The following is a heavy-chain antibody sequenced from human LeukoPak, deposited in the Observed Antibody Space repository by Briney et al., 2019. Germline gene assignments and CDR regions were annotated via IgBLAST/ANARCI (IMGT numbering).Heavy chain of an antibody. Sequence: SETLSLTCTVSGGSISSSSYYWGWIRQPPGKGLEWIGSIYYSGSTYYNPSLTSRATISVDTSKNQFSLKLSPVTAANTAVYYCARLGRRVVVIWGQGTLVTVSS. V-gene: IGHV4-39*01. D-gene: IGHD3-22*01. CDR2: IYYSGST. CDR3: ARLGRRVVVI. J-gene: IGHJ4*02. CDR1: GGSISSSSYY.